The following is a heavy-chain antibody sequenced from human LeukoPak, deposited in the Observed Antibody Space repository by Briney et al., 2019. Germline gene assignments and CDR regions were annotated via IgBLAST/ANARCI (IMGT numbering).Heavy chain of an antibody. CDR2: IYYSGST. D-gene: IGHD6-13*01. CDR1: GGSISSSSYY. Sequence: SETLSLTCTVSGGSISSSSYYWGWIRQPPGKGLEWIGSIYYSGSTYYNPSLKSRVTISVDTSKNQFSLKLSSVPAADTAVYYCARRVVQQLVLSWFDPWGQGTLVTVSS. V-gene: IGHV4-39*01. CDR3: ARRVVQQLVLSWFDP. J-gene: IGHJ5*02.